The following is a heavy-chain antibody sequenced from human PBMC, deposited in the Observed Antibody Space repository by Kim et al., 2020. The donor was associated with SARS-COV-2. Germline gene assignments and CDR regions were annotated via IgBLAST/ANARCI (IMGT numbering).Heavy chain of an antibody. CDR1: GGSISSYY. CDR2: IYYSGST. D-gene: IGHD5-18*01. V-gene: IGHV4-59*13. CDR3: ARGTGYSYGPADY. Sequence: SETLSLTCTVSGGSISSYYWSWIRQPPGKGLEWIGYIYYSGSTNYNPSLKSRVTISVDTSKNQFSLKLSSVTAADTAVYYCARGTGYSYGPADYWGQGTLVTVSS. J-gene: IGHJ4*02.